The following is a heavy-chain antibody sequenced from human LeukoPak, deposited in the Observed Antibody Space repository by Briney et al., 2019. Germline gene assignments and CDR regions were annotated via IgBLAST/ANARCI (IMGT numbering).Heavy chain of an antibody. CDR1: GFTFSSYA. CDR3: ARDHDSEDYYFDY. Sequence: GRSLRLSCAASGFTFSSYAMHWVRQAPGKGLEWVAVISYDGSNKYYADSVKGRFTISRDNSKNTLYLQMNSLRAEDTAVYYCARDHDSEDYYFDYWGQGTLVTVSS. CDR2: ISYDGSNK. V-gene: IGHV3-30*04. D-gene: IGHD2-15*01. J-gene: IGHJ4*02.